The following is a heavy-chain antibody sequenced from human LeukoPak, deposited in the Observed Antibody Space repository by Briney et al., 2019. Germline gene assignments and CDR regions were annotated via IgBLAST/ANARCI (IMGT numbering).Heavy chain of an antibody. J-gene: IGHJ3*02. CDR1: GFTFSTYG. Sequence: GGSLRLSCAASGFTFSTYGLHWVRQAPGKGLEWLALISYDGGNKNYISSVKGRFTISRDNSKNTLYLQMNSLRAEDTAVYYCALQSDAFDIWGQGTMVTVSS. D-gene: IGHD5-24*01. CDR2: ISYDGGNK. V-gene: IGHV3-30*03. CDR3: ALQSDAFDI.